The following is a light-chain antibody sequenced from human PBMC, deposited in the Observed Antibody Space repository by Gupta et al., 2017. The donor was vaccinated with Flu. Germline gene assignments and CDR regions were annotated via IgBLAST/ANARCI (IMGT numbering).Light chain of an antibody. V-gene: IGLV2-23*02. J-gene: IGLJ1*01. CDR1: SSDIGYYNL. CDR3: CSYAGTYV. Sequence: QSALTQPASVSGAPGPSITISCPGTSSDIGYYNLVSWYQHHPDKAPKLRIYEVTKRPSGSSNRFTGSKSGNTASLTISGLQAEDEADYYCCSYAGTYVFGTGTKVTVL. CDR2: EVT.